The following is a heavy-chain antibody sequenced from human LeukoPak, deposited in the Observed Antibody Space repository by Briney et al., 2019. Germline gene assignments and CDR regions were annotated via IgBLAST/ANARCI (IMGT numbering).Heavy chain of an antibody. CDR2: ISSDGSST. J-gene: IGHJ4*02. Sequence: PGGSLRLSCAASGFSFSSYWMHWVRQAPGRGLVWVSRISSDGSSTSYADSVKGRFTISRDNAKNTLYLQMNSLRAEDTAVYYCARDPSYGSYVFDYWGQGTLVTVSS. CDR1: GFSFSSYW. D-gene: IGHD5-18*01. CDR3: ARDPSYGSYVFDY. V-gene: IGHV3-74*01.